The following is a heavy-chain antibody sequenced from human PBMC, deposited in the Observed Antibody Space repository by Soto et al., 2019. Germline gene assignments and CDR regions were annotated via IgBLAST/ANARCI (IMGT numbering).Heavy chain of an antibody. CDR3: ARRWGGSFDY. CDR2: IYDSGST. J-gene: IGHJ4*02. CDR1: GGSISSSY. V-gene: IGHV4-59*08. D-gene: IGHD2-21*01. Sequence: SETLSLTCTVSGGSISSSYWSWIRQPPGKGLEWIGYIYDSGSTYYNSSLKSRVTMSVDASKNQFSLKLSSVTAADTAVYYCARRWGGSFDYWGQGTLVTVSS.